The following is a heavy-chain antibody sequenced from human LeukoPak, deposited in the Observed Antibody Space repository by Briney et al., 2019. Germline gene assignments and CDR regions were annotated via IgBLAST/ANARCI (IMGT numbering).Heavy chain of an antibody. V-gene: IGHV1-69*13. J-gene: IGHJ4*02. CDR2: IIPIFGTA. Sequence: SVKVSCKASGGTFSSYAISWVRQAPGQGLEWMGGIIPIFGTANYAQKFQGKVTITADESTSTAYMELSSLRSEDTAVYYCARARGVRGVTIDYWGQGTLVTVSS. CDR3: ARARGVRGVTIDY. D-gene: IGHD3-10*01. CDR1: GGTFSSYA.